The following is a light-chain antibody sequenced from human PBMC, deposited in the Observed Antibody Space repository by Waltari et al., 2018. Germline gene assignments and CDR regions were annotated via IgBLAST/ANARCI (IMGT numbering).Light chain of an antibody. CDR3: QQYDISPLT. J-gene: IGKJ4*01. V-gene: IGKV3-20*01. Sequence: LSCRTSQTIRTTYLAWYQQKPGQAPTLLIYGTFSRATGIPDRFTGSGSGTDFSLTISSLEAEDFATYYCQQYDISPLTFGGGTKVEIK. CDR2: GTF. CDR1: QTIRTTY.